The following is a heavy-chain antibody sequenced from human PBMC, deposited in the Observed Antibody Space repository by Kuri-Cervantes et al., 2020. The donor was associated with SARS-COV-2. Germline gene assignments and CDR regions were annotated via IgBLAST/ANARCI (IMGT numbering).Heavy chain of an antibody. CDR3: VRDGDHWNFDY. Sequence: GVSLKISCAASGFTFSSYAMSWVRQAPGKGLEWVSAISGSGGSTYYADSVKGRFTISRDNSKNTLFLQMNSLRAEDTAVYYCVRDGDHWNFDYWGQGTLVTVSS. V-gene: IGHV3-23*01. CDR2: ISGSGGST. D-gene: IGHD1-1*01. J-gene: IGHJ4*02. CDR1: GFTFSSYA.